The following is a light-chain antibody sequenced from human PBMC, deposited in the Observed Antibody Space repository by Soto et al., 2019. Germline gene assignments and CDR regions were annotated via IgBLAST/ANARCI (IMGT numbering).Light chain of an antibody. CDR1: ISDFVVYNY. J-gene: IGLJ1*01. CDR3: SSHTTRSALQV. V-gene: IGLV2-14*01. Sequence: QSALTQPASVSGSPGQSITISCTGTISDFVVYNYVSWYQQHPGKAPKLMIYGVSNRPSGVSNRFSGSKSGNTASLTISGLQAEDEADYYCSSHTTRSALQVFGSGTKVTVL. CDR2: GVS.